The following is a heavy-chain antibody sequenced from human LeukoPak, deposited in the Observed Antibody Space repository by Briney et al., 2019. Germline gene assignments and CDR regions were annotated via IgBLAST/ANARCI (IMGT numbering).Heavy chain of an antibody. CDR3: AKGMDWFDP. D-gene: IGHD3-10*01. CDR1: GFTFSSYA. Sequence: PGGSLRLSCAASGFTFSSYAMSWVRQAPGKGLEWVSAISGSGGSTYYADSVKGRYTISRDNSKNTLFLQMNSLRVEDTAEYYCAKGMDWFDPWGQGTLVTVSS. J-gene: IGHJ5*02. CDR2: ISGSGGST. V-gene: IGHV3-23*01.